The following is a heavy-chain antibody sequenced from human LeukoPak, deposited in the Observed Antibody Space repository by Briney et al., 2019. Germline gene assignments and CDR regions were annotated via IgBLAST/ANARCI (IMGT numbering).Heavy chain of an antibody. D-gene: IGHD3-16*02. CDR3: ARHRRLSNFDY. J-gene: IGHJ4*02. CDR2: VDPGDSYI. Sequence: GESLKISCKGSGYSFTNYWIGWVRQMPGKGLEWMGGVDPGDSYIKYSPSFQGHVTISADKSISTAYLHWSSLKASDTAMYYCARHRRLSNFDYWGQGTLVTVSS. CDR1: GYSFTNYW. V-gene: IGHV5-10-1*01.